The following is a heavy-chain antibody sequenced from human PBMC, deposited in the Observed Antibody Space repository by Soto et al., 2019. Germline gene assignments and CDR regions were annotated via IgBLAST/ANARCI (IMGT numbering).Heavy chain of an antibody. CDR1: GFTVSSNY. CDR2: IYSGGST. Sequence: GGSLRLSCAASGFTVSSNYMSWVRQAPGKGLEWVSVIYSGGSTYYADSVKGRFTISRDNSKNTLYLQMNSLRAEDTAVYYCARVWFRGAIPCAFDIWGQGTMVTVSS. V-gene: IGHV3-53*01. CDR3: ARVWFRGAIPCAFDI. J-gene: IGHJ3*02. D-gene: IGHD3-16*02.